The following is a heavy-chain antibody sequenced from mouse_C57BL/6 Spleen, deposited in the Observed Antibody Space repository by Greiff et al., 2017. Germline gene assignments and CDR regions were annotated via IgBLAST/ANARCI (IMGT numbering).Heavy chain of an antibody. CDR3: AKNYGYDVGAMDY. CDR1: GFSLTSYG. Sequence: QVQLKESGPGLVQPSQSLSITCTVSGFSLTSYGVHWVRQSPGKGLEWLGVIWSGGSTDYNAAFMSRLSITKDNSKSQVFFKMNSLQADDTAIYYCAKNYGYDVGAMDYWGQGTSVTVSS. CDR2: IWSGGST. V-gene: IGHV2-5*01. D-gene: IGHD2-2*01. J-gene: IGHJ4*01.